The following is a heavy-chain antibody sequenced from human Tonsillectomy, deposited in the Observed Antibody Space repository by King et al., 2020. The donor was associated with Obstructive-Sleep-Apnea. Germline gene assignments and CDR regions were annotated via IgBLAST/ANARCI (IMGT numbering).Heavy chain of an antibody. V-gene: IGHV3-30*04. Sequence: VQLVESGGGVVQSGRSLRLSCAASGFTFRSYTMHWVRQAPGKGLEWVTVISYDGSNKYYVDSVKGRFTISRDNSKNTLYLQMNSLRAEDTAVYYCARDSKSQGSSWFRSDSFDIWGQGTMVTVSS. CDR2: ISYDGSNK. CDR1: GFTFRSYT. J-gene: IGHJ3*02. D-gene: IGHD6-13*01. CDR3: ARDSKSQGSSWFRSDSFDI.